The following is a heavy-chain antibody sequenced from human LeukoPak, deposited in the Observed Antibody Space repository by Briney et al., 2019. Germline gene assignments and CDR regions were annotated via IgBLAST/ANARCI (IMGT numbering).Heavy chain of an antibody. CDR2: INPNSGGT. J-gene: IGHJ3*02. CDR3: ARDNVYYDLGAFDI. CDR1: GYTFTGYY. Sequence: GASVKVSCKASGYTFTGYYMHWVRQAPGQGLEWMGWINPNSGGTNYAQKFQGRVTMTRDTSISTAYMELSRLRSDDTAVYYCARDNVYYDLGAFDIWGQGTMVTVSS. D-gene: IGHD3-22*01. V-gene: IGHV1-2*02.